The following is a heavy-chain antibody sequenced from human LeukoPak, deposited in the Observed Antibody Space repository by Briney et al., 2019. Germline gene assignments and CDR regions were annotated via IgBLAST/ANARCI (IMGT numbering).Heavy chain of an antibody. Sequence: GASVKVSCKASGYTFTSYGISWVRQAPGQGLEWMGWISAYNGNTNYAQKLQGRVTMTTDTSTSTAYMELRSLRPDDTAVYYCARSRLLRYFDWLSKKGAFDIWGQGTMVTVSS. CDR3: ARSRLLRYFDWLSKKGAFDI. D-gene: IGHD3-9*01. CDR1: GYTFTSYG. V-gene: IGHV1-18*04. J-gene: IGHJ3*02. CDR2: ISAYNGNT.